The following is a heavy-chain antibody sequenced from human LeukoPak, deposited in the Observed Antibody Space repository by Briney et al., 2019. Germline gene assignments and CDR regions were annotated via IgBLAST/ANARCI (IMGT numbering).Heavy chain of an antibody. CDR3: AKDRTSYYGSGERCYFDY. J-gene: IGHJ4*02. Sequence: GGSLRLSCEASVFTFTTYSMTWVRQAPGKGLEWVSIISSGSSAIFSADALKGRFTISRDDAKNLLYLDMNSLRAEDTAVYYCAKDRTSYYGSGERCYFDYWGQGTLVTVSS. V-gene: IGHV3-21*04. CDR1: VFTFTTYS. D-gene: IGHD3-10*01. CDR2: ISSGSSAI.